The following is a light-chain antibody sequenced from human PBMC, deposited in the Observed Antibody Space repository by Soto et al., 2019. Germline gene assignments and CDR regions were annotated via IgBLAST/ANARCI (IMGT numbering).Light chain of an antibody. Sequence: DIQMTQSPSSLSASVGDRVTITCRASQSISSYLNWYQQKPGKAPKLLIYAATSLQSGVPTRFTGSGSGTDFTLTISSLQPAHFATYYCQQSYSTPHTFGQGTKLEIK. J-gene: IGKJ2*01. CDR3: QQSYSTPHT. CDR1: QSISSY. V-gene: IGKV1-39*01. CDR2: AAT.